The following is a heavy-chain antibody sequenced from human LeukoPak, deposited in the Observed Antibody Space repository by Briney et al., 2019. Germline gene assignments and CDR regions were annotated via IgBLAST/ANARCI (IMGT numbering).Heavy chain of an antibody. Sequence: PSETLSLTCAVYGGSFSGYYWSWIRQPPGKGLEWIGEINHSGSTNYNPSLKSRVTISVDTSKNQFSLKLSSVTAADTAVYYCARGSRKYSGYLPYFDYWGQGTLVTASS. V-gene: IGHV4-34*01. CDR3: ARGSRKYSGYLPYFDY. D-gene: IGHD5-12*01. CDR1: GGSFSGYY. J-gene: IGHJ4*02. CDR2: INHSGST.